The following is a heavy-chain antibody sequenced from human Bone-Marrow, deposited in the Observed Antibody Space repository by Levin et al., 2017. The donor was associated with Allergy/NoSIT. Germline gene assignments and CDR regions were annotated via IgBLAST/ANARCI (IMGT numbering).Heavy chain of an antibody. V-gene: IGHV4-30-2*01. CDR2: TYHGGST. Sequence: PSETLSLTCAVSGDSISSGGYFWNWIRQPPGKGLEWIGFTYHGGSTNYNPSLKSRINISVDRSKNQFSLKVISVTAADTAVYYCARGRNFYDGSGYSLHAFDIWGQGTMVTVSS. D-gene: IGHD3-22*01. CDR3: ARGRNFYDGSGYSLHAFDI. CDR1: GDSISSGGYF. J-gene: IGHJ3*02.